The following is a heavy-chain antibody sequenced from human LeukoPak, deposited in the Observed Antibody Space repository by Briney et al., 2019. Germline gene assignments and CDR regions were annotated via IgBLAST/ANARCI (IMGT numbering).Heavy chain of an antibody. CDR3: ARLSGTTLFDY. J-gene: IGHJ4*02. Sequence: MGYIYYSGRTNYNPSLKSRVTISVDTSKNQFSLKLSSVTAADTAVYYCARLSGTTLFDYWGQGTLVTVSS. D-gene: IGHD1-14*01. CDR2: IYYSGRT. V-gene: IGHV4-59*08.